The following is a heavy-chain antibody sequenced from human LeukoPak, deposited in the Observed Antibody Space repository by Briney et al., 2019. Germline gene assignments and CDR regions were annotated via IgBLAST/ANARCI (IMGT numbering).Heavy chain of an antibody. CDR2: IRSKTYGGTT. CDR1: GFTFGDYG. V-gene: IGHV3-49*04. D-gene: IGHD3-10*01. CDR3: SRNLYYSGSGSYYSDY. J-gene: IGHJ4*02. Sequence: GGSLRLSCTTSGFTFGDYGMSWVRQAPGKGLEWVGLIRSKTYGGTTEYAASVKGRFTISRDDSKTIAYLQMNSLTTEDTAVYYCSRNLYYSGSGSYYSDYWGQGTLVTVSS.